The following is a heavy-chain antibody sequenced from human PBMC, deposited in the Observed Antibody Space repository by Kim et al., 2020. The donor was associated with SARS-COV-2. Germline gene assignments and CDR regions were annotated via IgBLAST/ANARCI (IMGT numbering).Heavy chain of an antibody. Sequence: GGSLRLFCATSGFTFSAYDMNWVRQAPGKGLEWLSFITKSSNTIYYADSVEGRFTISRDNAKNSLFLQMDSLRDEDTALYYCVRDRMGGAFDMWGQGTMV. CDR2: ITKSSNTI. CDR3: VRDRMGGAFDM. D-gene: IGHD3-16*01. J-gene: IGHJ3*02. V-gene: IGHV3-48*02. CDR1: GFTFSAYD.